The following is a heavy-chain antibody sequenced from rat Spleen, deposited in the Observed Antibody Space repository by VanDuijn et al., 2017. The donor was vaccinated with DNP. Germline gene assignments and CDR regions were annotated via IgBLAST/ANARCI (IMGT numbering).Heavy chain of an antibody. J-gene: IGHJ4*01. D-gene: IGHD1-2*01. Sequence: EVQLVESGGGVVQSGRSLKLSCAASGFTFSDYSMAWVRQAPKKGLEWVAMIIYDGSGTYYGDSVKGRFTISRDNAKNTLHLQMDSLKSEDTATYYCATHGSIATISTGAMDVWGQGTSVTVSS. V-gene: IGHV5S10*01. CDR3: ATHGSIATISTGAMDV. CDR1: GFTFSDYS. CDR2: IIYDGSGT.